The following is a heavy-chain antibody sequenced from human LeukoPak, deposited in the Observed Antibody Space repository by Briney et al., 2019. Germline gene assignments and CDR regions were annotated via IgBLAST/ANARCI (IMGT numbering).Heavy chain of an antibody. CDR3: ARLIGSSWGV. V-gene: IGHV3-7*01. J-gene: IGHJ6*02. CDR2: IRPDGSEK. Sequence: TGGSLRLSCAASGFTFSSYAMSWVRQAPGKGPEWVANIRPDGSEKNYVDSVKGRFTISRDNAKNSLYLQMNSLRAEDTAVYYCARLIGSSWGVWGQGTTVTVSS. CDR1: GFTFSSYA. D-gene: IGHD6-13*01.